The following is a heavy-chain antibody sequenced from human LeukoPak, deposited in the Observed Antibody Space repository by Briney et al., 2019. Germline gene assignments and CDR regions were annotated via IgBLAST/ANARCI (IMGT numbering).Heavy chain of an antibody. D-gene: IGHD2-2*01. Sequence: PSETLSLTCTVSGGSISSSSYYWGWIRQPPGKGLEWIGSIYYSGSTYYNPSLKSRVTISVDRSKNQFSLKLSSVTAADTAVYYCARDGIDCSSTSCHQSDAFDIWGQGTMVTVSS. CDR2: IYYSGST. V-gene: IGHV4-39*07. CDR3: ARDGIDCSSTSCHQSDAFDI. CDR1: GGSISSSSYY. J-gene: IGHJ3*02.